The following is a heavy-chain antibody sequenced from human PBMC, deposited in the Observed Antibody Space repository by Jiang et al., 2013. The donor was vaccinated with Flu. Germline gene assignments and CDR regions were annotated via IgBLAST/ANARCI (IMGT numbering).Heavy chain of an antibody. Sequence: LLKPSETLSLTCGVSGYSISSGNYWGWIRQPPGKGLEWIGSIYHSGTTYFNPSLKSRVSISVDTSKNQFSLNVRSVTAADTAVYYCASISGISGPRFDAFDAWGQGTMVTVSS. V-gene: IGHV4-38-2*01. J-gene: IGHJ3*01. D-gene: IGHD1-20*01. CDR3: ASISGISGPRFDAFDA. CDR1: GYSISSGNY. CDR2: IYHSGTT.